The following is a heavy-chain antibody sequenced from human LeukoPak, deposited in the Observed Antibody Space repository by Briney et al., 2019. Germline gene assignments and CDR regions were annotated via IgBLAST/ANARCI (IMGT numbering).Heavy chain of an antibody. V-gene: IGHV4-34*01. J-gene: IGHJ5*02. CDR3: ARGHNWFDP. CDR1: GGSFSGYY. Sequence: PSETLSLTCAVYGGSFSGYYWSWIRQPPGKGLEWIGEINHSGSTNYNPSLKSRVTISVDTSKNQFSLKLSSVTAADTAVYYCARGHNWFDPWGQGTLVTVFS. CDR2: INHSGST.